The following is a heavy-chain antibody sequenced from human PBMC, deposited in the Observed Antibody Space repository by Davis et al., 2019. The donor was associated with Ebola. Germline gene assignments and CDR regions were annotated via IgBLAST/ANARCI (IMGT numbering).Heavy chain of an antibody. D-gene: IGHD6-6*01. CDR1: GGTVSSYY. CDR2: IYYSGSI. V-gene: IGHV4-59*02. CDR3: AREEYSSSVFDY. J-gene: IGHJ4*02. Sequence: SETLSLTCTVSGGTVSSYYWSWIRQSPGKGLEWIGYIYYSGSINYNPSLKSRVTISVDTSRNQFSLKLNSVTAADTAVYYCAREEYSSSVFDYWGQGILVTVSS.